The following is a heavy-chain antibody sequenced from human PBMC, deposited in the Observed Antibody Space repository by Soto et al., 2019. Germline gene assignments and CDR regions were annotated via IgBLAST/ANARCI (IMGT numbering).Heavy chain of an antibody. Sequence: ASVKVSCKASGDTFTNYGFSWVRQAPGQGLEWMGWISVYSGNTNYAQNVQGRVTMTTDTSTSTAYMELRSLRSDDTAVYYCARDRSPYYYDSSGYPHYWGQGALVTVSS. J-gene: IGHJ4*02. D-gene: IGHD3-22*01. CDR3: ARDRSPYYYDSSGYPHY. CDR2: ISVYSGNT. V-gene: IGHV1-18*01. CDR1: GDTFTNYG.